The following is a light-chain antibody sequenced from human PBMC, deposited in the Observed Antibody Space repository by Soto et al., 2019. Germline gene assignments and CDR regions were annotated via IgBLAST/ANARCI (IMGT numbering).Light chain of an antibody. CDR3: QQYADWPLT. CDR2: KTS. CDR1: RTIGTN. Sequence: IVMTQSPATVSVSPGESTSLSCRASRTIGTNLGWYQPKPGQAPRLLISKTSNRATGVPARFSGSGSGTEFTLTITSLQSEDIAVYYCQQYADWPLTFGGGTKVDIK. J-gene: IGKJ4*01. V-gene: IGKV3-15*01.